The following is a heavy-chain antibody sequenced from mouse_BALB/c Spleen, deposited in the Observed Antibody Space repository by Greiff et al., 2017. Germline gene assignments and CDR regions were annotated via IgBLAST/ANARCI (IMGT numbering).Heavy chain of an antibody. V-gene: IGHV1-39*01. J-gene: IGHJ2*01. D-gene: IGHD1-2*01. CDR1: GYSFTDYI. CDR3: ARRGFGITTADFDY. CDR2: INPYYGST. Sequence: VQLQQTGPELVKPGASVKISCKASGYSFTDYIMLWVKQSHGKSLEWIGNINPYYGSTSYNLKFKGKATLTVDKSSSTAYMQLNSLTSEDSAVYYCARRGFGITTADFDYWGQGTTLTVSS.